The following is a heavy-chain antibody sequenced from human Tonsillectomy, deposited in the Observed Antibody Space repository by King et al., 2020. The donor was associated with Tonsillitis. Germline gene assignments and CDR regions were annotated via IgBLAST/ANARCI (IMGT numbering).Heavy chain of an antibody. Sequence: QLQESGPGLVKPSETLSLTCTVSGGSISSYCWSWIRQPPGKGLEWIGYIYDSGSTNYNPSLKSRGTISVDTSKNQLSLKLSSVTAADTAVYYCARGSNIAAAGTGYYFDYWGQGTLVTVSS. V-gene: IGHV4-59*01. CDR3: ARGSNIAAAGTGYYFDY. CDR2: IYDSGST. D-gene: IGHD6-13*01. CDR1: GGSISSYC. J-gene: IGHJ4*02.